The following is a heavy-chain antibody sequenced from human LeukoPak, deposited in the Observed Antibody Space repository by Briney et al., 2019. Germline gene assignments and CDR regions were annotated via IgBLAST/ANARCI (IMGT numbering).Heavy chain of an antibody. Sequence: PSETLSLTCTVSGGSISSSSYYWGWIRQPPGKGLEWIGSIYYSGSTYYNPSLKSRVTISVDTSKNQFSLKLSSVTAADTAVYYCARRLVVRGVDWFDPWGQGTLVTVSS. CDR2: IYYSGST. CDR1: GGSISSSSYY. J-gene: IGHJ5*02. D-gene: IGHD3-10*01. CDR3: ARRLVVRGVDWFDP. V-gene: IGHV4-39*01.